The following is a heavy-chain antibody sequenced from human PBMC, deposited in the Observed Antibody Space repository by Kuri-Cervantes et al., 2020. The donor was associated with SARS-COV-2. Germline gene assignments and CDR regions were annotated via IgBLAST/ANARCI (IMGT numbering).Heavy chain of an antibody. CDR2: IIPILGIA. Sequence: SVKVSCKASGGTFSSYAISWVRQAPGQGLEWMGRIIPILGIANYAQKFQGRVTITADKSTSTAYMELSSLRSEDTAVYYCAREVIAAAARESLTWFDPWGQGTLVTVSS. CDR1: GGTFSSYA. J-gene: IGHJ5*02. D-gene: IGHD6-13*01. CDR3: AREVIAAAARESLTWFDP. V-gene: IGHV1-69*04.